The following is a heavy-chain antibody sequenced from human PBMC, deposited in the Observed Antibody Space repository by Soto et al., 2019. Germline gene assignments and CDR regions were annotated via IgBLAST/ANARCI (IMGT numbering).Heavy chain of an antibody. J-gene: IGHJ6*03. CDR2: IRSKANSYAT. D-gene: IGHD1-1*01. CDR3: TRSPNDLMDV. CDR1: GFTFSGSA. Sequence: GGSLRLSCAASGFTFSGSAMHWVRQASGKGLEWVGRIRSKANSYATAYAASVKGRFTISRDDSKNTAYLQMNSLKTEDTAVYYCTRSPNDLMDVWGKGTTVTVSS. V-gene: IGHV3-73*01.